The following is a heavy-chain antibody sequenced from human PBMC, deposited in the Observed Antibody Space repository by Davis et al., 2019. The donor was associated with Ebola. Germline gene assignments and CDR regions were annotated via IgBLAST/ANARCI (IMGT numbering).Heavy chain of an antibody. CDR1: GLTFTTAW. J-gene: IGHJ5*02. D-gene: IGHD4/OR15-4a*01. CDR3: ITDVGRWFS. CDR2: IKSKNDGGTI. Sequence: GESLKISCAASGLTFTTAWMSWVRQAPGKGLEWIGRIKSKNDGGTIDYAASVKGRFTISRDDSRNALYLQMNSLKSDDTSVYYCITDVGRWFSCGQGTLVTVS. V-gene: IGHV3-15*01.